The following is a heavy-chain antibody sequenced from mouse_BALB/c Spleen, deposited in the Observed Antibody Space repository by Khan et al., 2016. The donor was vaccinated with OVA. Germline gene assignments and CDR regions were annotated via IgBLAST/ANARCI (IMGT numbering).Heavy chain of an antibody. CDR1: GFSLTDYG. Sequence: VELVESGPGLVAPSQSLSITCTVSGFSLTDYGVNWVRQPPGKGLEWLGMIWGDGSTDYNSALKSRLSISKDNSKSQVFLKINSLQTDDTARYYCARELRLGGFAYWGQGTLVTVSA. CDR2: IWGDGST. J-gene: IGHJ3*01. D-gene: IGHD1-2*01. CDR3: ARELRLGGFAY. V-gene: IGHV2-6-7*01.